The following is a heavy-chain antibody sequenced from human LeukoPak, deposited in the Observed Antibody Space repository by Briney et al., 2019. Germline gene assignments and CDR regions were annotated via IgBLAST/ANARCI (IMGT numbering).Heavy chain of an antibody. CDR3: ASQYRDAFDI. CDR1: GFTFNSYG. V-gene: IGHV3-30*03. J-gene: IGHJ3*02. CDR2: ISYDGTNK. D-gene: IGHD2-2*02. Sequence: PGGSLRLSCAASGFTFNSYGMHWVRQVPGKGLEWVAIISYDGTNKYYADSVKGRFTISRDNSKNTLYLQMNSLRAEDTAVYYCASQYRDAFDIWGQGTMVTVSS.